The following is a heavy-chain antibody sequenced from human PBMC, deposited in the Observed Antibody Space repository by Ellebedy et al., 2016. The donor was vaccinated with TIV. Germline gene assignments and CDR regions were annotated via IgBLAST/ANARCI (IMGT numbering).Heavy chain of an antibody. V-gene: IGHV3-53*01. CDR1: GFTVSSNF. J-gene: IGHJ4*02. Sequence: ESLKISCAASGFTVSSNFITWVRQAPGKGLEWVSVIYSGGSTYYADSVKGRFTISRDNSKNTVYLQMNSLRAEDTAVYYCARGVLSGYWGQGTLVTVSS. CDR3: ARGVLSGY. CDR2: IYSGGST. D-gene: IGHD2/OR15-2a*01.